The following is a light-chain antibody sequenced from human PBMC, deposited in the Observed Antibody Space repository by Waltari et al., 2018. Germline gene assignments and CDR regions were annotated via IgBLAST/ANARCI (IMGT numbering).Light chain of an antibody. V-gene: IGLV2-14*03. CDR1: SSDVGGYKY. J-gene: IGLJ1*01. CDR2: DVS. CDR3: SSYTSSSTPYV. Sequence: QSALTQPASVSGSPGQSIPISCTGTSSDVGGYKYFSWYQQHPGKAPNLIIYDVSNRPSGVSNRFSGSKSGNTVSLTISGLQAEDEADYYCSSYTSSSTPYVFGTGTKVTVL.